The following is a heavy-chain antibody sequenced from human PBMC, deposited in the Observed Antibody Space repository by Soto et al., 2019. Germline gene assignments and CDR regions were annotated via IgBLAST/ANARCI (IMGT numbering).Heavy chain of an antibody. Sequence: GASVKVSCKASGGTFSSYAISWVRQAPGQGLEWMGGIIPILGTANYAQKFQGRVTITADESTSTAYMELSSLRSEDTAVYYCARANVVVVPGNWFDPWGQGTLVTVSS. J-gene: IGHJ5*02. CDR1: GGTFSSYA. V-gene: IGHV1-69*13. D-gene: IGHD2-2*01. CDR2: IIPILGTA. CDR3: ARANVVVVPGNWFDP.